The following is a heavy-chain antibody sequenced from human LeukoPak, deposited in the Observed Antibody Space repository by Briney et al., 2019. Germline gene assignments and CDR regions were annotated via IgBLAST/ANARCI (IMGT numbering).Heavy chain of an antibody. V-gene: IGHV4-39*01. Sequence: PSETLSLTCTVSGDSITSSSYFWGWIRQPPGKGLEWIGSIYHSGSTYYNPSLKSRVTISVDMSKDQYSLKLSSLTAADTAVYYCASHLVGVTLFHFDYWGQGTLVTVSS. CDR3: ASHLVGVTLFHFDY. CDR1: GDSITSSSYF. D-gene: IGHD1-26*01. J-gene: IGHJ4*02. CDR2: IYHSGST.